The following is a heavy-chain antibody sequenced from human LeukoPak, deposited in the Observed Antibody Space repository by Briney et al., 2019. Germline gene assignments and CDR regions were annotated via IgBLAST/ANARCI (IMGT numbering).Heavy chain of an antibody. V-gene: IGHV3-30-3*01. Sequence: GGSLRLSCAASGFTFSSYAMHWVRQAPGKGLEWVAVISYDGSNKYYADSVKGRFTISRDNSKNALYLQMNSLRVEDTAVYYCAIDPNWGTHSWGQGVLVTVSS. D-gene: IGHD7-27*01. CDR1: GFTFSSYA. J-gene: IGHJ4*02. CDR3: AIDPNWGTHS. CDR2: ISYDGSNK.